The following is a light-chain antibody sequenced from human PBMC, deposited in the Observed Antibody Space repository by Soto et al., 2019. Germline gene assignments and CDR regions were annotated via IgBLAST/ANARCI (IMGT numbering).Light chain of an antibody. CDR1: QSVSNNY. J-gene: IGKJ1*01. V-gene: IGKV3-20*01. Sequence: EIVVTQSPGTLSLSPGERATLSCRASQSVSNNYLAWYQQKHGQAPRLLIYGASNRATGIPDRFSGSGSGTDFTLTISRLEPGDFAVYYCQQYGSSGTFGEGTKVEIK. CDR2: GAS. CDR3: QQYGSSGT.